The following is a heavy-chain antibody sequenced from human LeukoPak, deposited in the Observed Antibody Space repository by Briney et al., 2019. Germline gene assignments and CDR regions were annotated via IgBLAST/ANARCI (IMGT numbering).Heavy chain of an antibody. CDR2: ISGSGGIT. J-gene: IGHJ4*02. CDR1: GFTFYNYA. Sequence: GGSLRLSCAASGFTFYNYAMSWVRQAPGKGLGWGSSISGSGGITYYADSVKGRFTISRDNSKNTLYLQMSSLRAEDTAVYYCAKDRGSTIAARQDYGGQGTLVTVSS. CDR3: AKDRGSTIAARQDY. V-gene: IGHV3-23*01. D-gene: IGHD6-6*01.